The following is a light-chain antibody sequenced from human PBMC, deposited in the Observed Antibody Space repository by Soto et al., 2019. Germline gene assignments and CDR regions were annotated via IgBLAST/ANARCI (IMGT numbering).Light chain of an antibody. Sequence: EVVLTQSPGTLSLSPGDRASLSCRASQNLSRYFLAWYQHKPGQAPRLLISGASRRATGIPDRFSGSGFGTDFTLTISRLEPEDFALYYCQHYAGGSRITFGQGTRLEIK. CDR1: QNLSRYF. CDR3: QHYAGGSRIT. V-gene: IGKV3-20*01. J-gene: IGKJ5*01. CDR2: GAS.